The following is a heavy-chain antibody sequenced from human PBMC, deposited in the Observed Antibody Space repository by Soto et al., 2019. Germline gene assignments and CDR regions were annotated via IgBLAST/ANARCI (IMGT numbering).Heavy chain of an antibody. Sequence: GGSLRLSCAASGFTFSSYGMHWVRQAPGKGLEWVAVIWYDGSNKYYADSVKGRFTISRDNSKNTLYLQMNSLRAEDTAVYYCASDPGYDILTGYYTSTGMDVWGQGTTVTVSS. CDR2: IWYDGSNK. CDR3: ASDPGYDILTGYYTSTGMDV. J-gene: IGHJ6*02. D-gene: IGHD3-9*01. V-gene: IGHV3-33*01. CDR1: GFTFSSYG.